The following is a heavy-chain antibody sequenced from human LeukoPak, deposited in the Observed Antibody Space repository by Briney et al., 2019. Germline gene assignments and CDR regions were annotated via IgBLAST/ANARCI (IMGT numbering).Heavy chain of an antibody. CDR1: GGTFSSYA. V-gene: IGHV1-69*01. Sequence: ASVTVSCTASGGTFSSYAISWVRQAPGQGLEWMGGIIPIFGTANYAQKFQGRVTITADESTSTAYMELSSLRSEDTAVYYCARANVRLTRAGSYWSYWGQGTLVTVSS. J-gene: IGHJ4*02. CDR3: ARANVRLTRAGSYWSY. D-gene: IGHD3-10*01. CDR2: IIPIFGTA.